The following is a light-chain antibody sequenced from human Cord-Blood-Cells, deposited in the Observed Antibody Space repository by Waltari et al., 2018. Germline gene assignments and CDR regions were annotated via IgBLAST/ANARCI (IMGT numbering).Light chain of an antibody. CDR3: AAWDDSLNGWV. CDR2: SNN. CDR1: SSNIRSNP. J-gene: IGLJ3*02. V-gene: IGLV1-44*01. Sequence: QSVLTQPPSASGTPGQRVPISCSGSSSNIRSNPVNWYQQLPGTAPKLLIYSNNQRPSGVPDRFSGSKSGTSASLAISGLQSEDEADYYCAAWDDSLNGWVFGGGTKLTVL.